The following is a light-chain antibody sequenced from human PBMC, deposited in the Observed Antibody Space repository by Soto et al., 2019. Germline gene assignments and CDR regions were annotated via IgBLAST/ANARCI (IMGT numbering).Light chain of an antibody. CDR1: QSVSSY. CDR2: DAS. CDR3: KQRSNWLT. Sequence: EIVLTQSPATLSLSPGERATLSFGASQSVSSYLAWYQQKPGQAPRLLIYDASNRATGIPARFSGSGSGTDFTLTISSLEPEDFAVYYCKQRSNWLTFGGGTKGDIK. J-gene: IGKJ4*01. V-gene: IGKV3-11*01.